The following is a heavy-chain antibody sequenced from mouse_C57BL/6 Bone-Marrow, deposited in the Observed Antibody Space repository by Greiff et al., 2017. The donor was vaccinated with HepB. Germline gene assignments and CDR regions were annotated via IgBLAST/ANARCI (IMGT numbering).Heavy chain of an antibody. CDR2: IDPENGDT. CDR1: GFNIKDDY. J-gene: IGHJ2*01. CDR3: TTFDYFDY. Sequence: VQLQQSGAELVRPGASVKLSCTASGFNIKDDYMHWVKQRPEQALEWIGWIDPENGDTEYASKFQGKATITADTSSNTAYLQLSSLTSEDTAVYYCTTFDYFDYWGQGTTLTVSS. V-gene: IGHV14-4*01.